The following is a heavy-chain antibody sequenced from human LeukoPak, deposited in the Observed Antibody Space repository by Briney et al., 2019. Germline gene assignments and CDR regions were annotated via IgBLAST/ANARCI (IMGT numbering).Heavy chain of an antibody. CDR2: VYSGST. CDR3: ARHSGSGSLSRPFDH. CDR1: GASVTSGGLY. D-gene: IGHD3-10*01. V-gene: IGHV4-39*01. J-gene: IGHJ5*02. Sequence: PWETLSLPCSVSGASVTSGGLYWRWLRQPPGKGAEWIATVYSGSTHHNPSLKSRVTISIDTSKNQFALRLTAVTATDTAIYHCARHSGSGSLSRPFDHWGKGTLVTVSS.